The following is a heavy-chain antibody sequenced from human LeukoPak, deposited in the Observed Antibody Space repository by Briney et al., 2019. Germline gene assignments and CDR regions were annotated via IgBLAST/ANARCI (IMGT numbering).Heavy chain of an antibody. CDR3: ARPSSSWYDNFDY. J-gene: IGHJ4*02. CDR1: GYRFTNYW. Sequence: GESPQISFQGAGYRFTNYWIGWVRPRPGQGGEGMGVIYPGDTDTRYSPSFQGQVTISADKYISTAYLQWSSLKASDTALYYCARPSSSWYDNFDYWGQGTLVTVSS. D-gene: IGHD6-13*01. CDR2: IYPGDTDT. V-gene: IGHV5-51*01.